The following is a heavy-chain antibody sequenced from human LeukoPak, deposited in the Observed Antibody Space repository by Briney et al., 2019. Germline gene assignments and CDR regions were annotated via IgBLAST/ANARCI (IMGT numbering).Heavy chain of an antibody. J-gene: IGHJ4*02. Sequence: GASVNVSCTASGYTFTSYGISGVRQAPGQGLEWMGWISAYNGNTNYAQKLQGRVTITTDTSTSTAYMELRSLRSDDTAVYYCAREITMVRGVEGYYFDYWGQGTLVTVSS. CDR2: ISAYNGNT. CDR3: AREITMVRGVEGYYFDY. D-gene: IGHD3-10*01. CDR1: GYTFTSYG. V-gene: IGHV1-18*01.